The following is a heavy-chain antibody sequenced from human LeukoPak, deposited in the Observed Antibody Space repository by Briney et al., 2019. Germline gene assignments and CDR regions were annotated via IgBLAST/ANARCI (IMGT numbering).Heavy chain of an antibody. CDR3: AKGRAVAGREYFDY. Sequence: GGSLRLSCAAPGFTFSSYAMSWVRQAPGKGLEWVSGISGSGGSTYYAESVKGRFTISRDNSKNTLYLQLNSLRAEDTAVYYCAKGRAVAGREYFDYWGQGTLVTVSS. V-gene: IGHV3-23*01. J-gene: IGHJ4*02. D-gene: IGHD6-19*01. CDR1: GFTFSSYA. CDR2: ISGSGGST.